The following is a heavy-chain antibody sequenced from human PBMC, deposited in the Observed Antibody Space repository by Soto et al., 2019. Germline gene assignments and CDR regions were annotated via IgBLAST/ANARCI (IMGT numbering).Heavy chain of an antibody. J-gene: IGHJ6*03. V-gene: IGHV1-18*01. CDR1: GYTFTSYG. Sequence: ASVKVSCKASGYTFTSYGISWVRQAPGQGLEWMGWISAYNGNTNYAQKLQGRVTMTTDTSTSTAYMELRSLRSDDTAVYYCARVAYYGSGTVGHYYYYMDVWGKGTTVTVSS. CDR2: ISAYNGNT. CDR3: ARVAYYGSGTVGHYYYYMDV. D-gene: IGHD3-10*01.